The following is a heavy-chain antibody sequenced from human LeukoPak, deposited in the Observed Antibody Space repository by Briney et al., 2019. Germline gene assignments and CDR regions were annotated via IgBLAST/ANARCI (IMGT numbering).Heavy chain of an antibody. J-gene: IGHJ5*02. D-gene: IGHD1-26*01. CDR2: IYSDGST. Sequence: GGSLRLSCAASGFAVSTNYLSWVRQAPGRGLEWVSVIYSDGSTYYTDSVKGRFTISRDNSKNTLYLQMNSLRPEDTAVYYCARDQRSESYYPWGWFEPWGQGTLVTVSS. CDR1: GFAVSTNY. V-gene: IGHV3-66*02. CDR3: ARDQRSESYYPWGWFEP.